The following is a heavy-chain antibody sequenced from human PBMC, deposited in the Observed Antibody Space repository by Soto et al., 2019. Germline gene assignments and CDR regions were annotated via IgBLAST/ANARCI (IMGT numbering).Heavy chain of an antibody. V-gene: IGHV3-21*04. Sequence: PGGSLRLSCAASGFAFSTFSMHWVRQAPGKGLEWVSSIGTRGDIYYADSVKGRFTISRDNAKNSLSLQMNSLRAEDTAVYYCATRERAYCSGGSCLAAAYSYYGMDVWGQGTTVTVSS. CDR2: IGTRGDI. CDR1: GFAFSTFS. J-gene: IGHJ6*02. D-gene: IGHD2-15*01. CDR3: ATRERAYCSGGSCLAAAYSYYGMDV.